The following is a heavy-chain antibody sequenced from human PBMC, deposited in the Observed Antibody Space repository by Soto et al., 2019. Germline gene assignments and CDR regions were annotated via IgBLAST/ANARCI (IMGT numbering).Heavy chain of an antibody. J-gene: IGHJ4*02. CDR1: GFTFSSYA. D-gene: IGHD5-12*01. V-gene: IGHV3-23*01. Sequence: GGFLRLSCAASGFTFSSYAMSWVRQAPGKGLEWVSAISGSGGSTYYADSVKGRFTISRDNSKNTLYLQMNSLRAEDTAVYYCAKDGVGYGHEKFDYWGQGTLVTVSS. CDR2: ISGSGGST. CDR3: AKDGVGYGHEKFDY.